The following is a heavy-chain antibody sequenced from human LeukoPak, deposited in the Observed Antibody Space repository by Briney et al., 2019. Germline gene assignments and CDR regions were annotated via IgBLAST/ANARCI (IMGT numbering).Heavy chain of an antibody. J-gene: IGHJ4*02. V-gene: IGHV4-34*01. Sequence: SETLSLTCAVYGGSFSGYYWSWIRQPPGKGLEWIGEINHSGSTNYNPSLKSRVTISVDTSKNQLSLKLSSVTAADTAVYYCAREFTGSMDYWGQGTLVTVSS. CDR1: GGSFSGYY. CDR2: INHSGST. D-gene: IGHD1-14*01. CDR3: AREFTGSMDY.